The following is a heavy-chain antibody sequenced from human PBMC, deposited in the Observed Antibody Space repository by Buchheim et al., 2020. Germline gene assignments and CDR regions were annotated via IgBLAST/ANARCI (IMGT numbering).Heavy chain of an antibody. CDR3: ARDCGGDCYGHYYGLDV. D-gene: IGHD2-21*02. J-gene: IGHJ6*02. CDR2: VSASGDS. V-gene: IGHV4-59*12. CDR1: GGSITGSY. Sequence: QVQLQESGPGLVKPSETLSLTCNVSGGSITGSYWSWIRQPPGKGLEWIGYVSASGDSIYNPSLESRVTISVETSKNKFSLKLRSATAADTAIYYCARDCGGDCYGHYYGLDVWGQGTT.